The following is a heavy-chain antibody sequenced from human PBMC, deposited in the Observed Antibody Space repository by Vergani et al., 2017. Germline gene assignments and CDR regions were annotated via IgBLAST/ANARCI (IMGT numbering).Heavy chain of an antibody. D-gene: IGHD2-8*02. CDR3: ARDTGDYYYYGMDV. CDR1: GFTFSSYA. V-gene: IGHV3-23*04. CDR2: ISGSGGST. J-gene: IGHJ6*02. Sequence: EVQLVESGGGLVQPGGSLRLSCAASGFTFSSYAMSWVRQAPGKGLEWVSAISGSGGSTYYADSVKGRFTISRDNAKNSLYLQMNSLRAEDTAVYYCARDTGDYYYYGMDVWGQGTTVTVSS.